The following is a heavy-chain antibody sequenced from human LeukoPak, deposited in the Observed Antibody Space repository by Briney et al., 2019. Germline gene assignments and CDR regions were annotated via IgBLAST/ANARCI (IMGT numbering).Heavy chain of an antibody. CDR2: IIPIFGTA. CDR3: ARSITMIVVDLSEGWFDP. CDR1: GGTFSSYA. D-gene: IGHD3-22*01. V-gene: IGHV1-69*13. Sequence: SVKVSCKASGGTFSSYAISWVRQAPGQGLEWMGGIIPIFGTANYAQKFQGRVTITADESTSTAYMELSSLRSEDTAVYYCARSITMIVVDLSEGWFDPWGQGTLVTVSS. J-gene: IGHJ5*02.